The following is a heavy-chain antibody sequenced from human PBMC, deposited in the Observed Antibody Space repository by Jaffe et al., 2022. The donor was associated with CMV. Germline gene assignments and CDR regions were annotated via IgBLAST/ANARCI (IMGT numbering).Heavy chain of an antibody. CDR1: GFPFSNYD. CDR3: TRGAEGFDP. CDR2: ISIAGDT. J-gene: IGHJ5*02. V-gene: IGHV3-13*01. Sequence: EVQLVESGGGLVQPGGSLRLSCVASGFPFSNYDMHWVRQATGKGLEWVSAISIAGDTYSADSVKGRFTVSRENAKNSFHLQMNDLRAGDTAVYYCTRGAEGFDPWGQGTLVTVSS.